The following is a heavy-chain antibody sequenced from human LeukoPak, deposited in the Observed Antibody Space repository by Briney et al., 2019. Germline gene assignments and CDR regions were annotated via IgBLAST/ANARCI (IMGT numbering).Heavy chain of an antibody. V-gene: IGHV4-61*02. CDR1: GGSISSGRYY. D-gene: IGHD2-2*02. CDR3: ARVKAIGYCSSTSCYSHYYYYYMDV. CDR2: IYTSGSY. Sequence: SETLSLTCTVSGGSISSGRYYWSWIRHPAGKGLEWIGRIYTSGSYNYNPSLRSRFTISVDTSKNQFSVKLSSVTAADTAVYYCARVKAIGYCSSTSCYSHYYYYYMDVWGKGTTVTVSS. J-gene: IGHJ6*03.